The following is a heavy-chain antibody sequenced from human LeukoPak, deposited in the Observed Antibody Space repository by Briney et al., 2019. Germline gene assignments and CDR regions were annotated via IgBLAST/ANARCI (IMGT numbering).Heavy chain of an antibody. CDR1: GGSISSYY. CDR2: IYYSGST. V-gene: IGHV4-59*01. D-gene: IGHD3-9*01. Sequence: SETLSLTCTVSGGSISSYYWSWIRQPPGKGLEWIRYIYYSGSTNYNPSLKSRVTISVDTSKNQFSLKLSSVTAADTAVYYCARDHLILTTPTTYYYYGMDVWGQGTTVTVSS. J-gene: IGHJ6*02. CDR3: ARDHLILTTPTTYYYYGMDV.